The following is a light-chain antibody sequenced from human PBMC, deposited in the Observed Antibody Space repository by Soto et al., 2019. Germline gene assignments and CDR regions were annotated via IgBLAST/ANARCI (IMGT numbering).Light chain of an antibody. CDR1: QSVGTS. V-gene: IGKV3-11*01. J-gene: IGKJ5*01. Sequence: EIVLTQSPVTLSSSPGGRASLSCRASQSVGTSLAWYQQRPGQAPRLLIYDASTRAPGIPARFSGSGSGTVFALATTNPQKEDFVTYFCQLQFDWPPEKITFGQGTQLAIK. CDR2: DAS. CDR3: QLQFDWPPEKIT.